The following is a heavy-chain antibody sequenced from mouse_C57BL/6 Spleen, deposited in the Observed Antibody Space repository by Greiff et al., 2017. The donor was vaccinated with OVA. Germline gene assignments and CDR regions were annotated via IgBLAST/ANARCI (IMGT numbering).Heavy chain of an antibody. CDR2: INPGSGGT. V-gene: IGHV1-54*01. Sequence: QLQQSGAELVRPGTSVKVSCKASGYAFTNYLIEWVKQRPGQGLEWIGVINPGSGGTNYNEKFKGKATLTADKSSSTAYMQLSSLTSEDSAVYFCARGEIYYDYAWFAYWGQGTLVTVSA. CDR3: ARGEIYYDYAWFAY. J-gene: IGHJ3*01. CDR1: GYAFTNYL. D-gene: IGHD2-4*01.